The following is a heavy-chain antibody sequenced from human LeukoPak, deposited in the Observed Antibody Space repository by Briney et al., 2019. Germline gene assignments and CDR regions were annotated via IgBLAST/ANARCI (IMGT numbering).Heavy chain of an antibody. D-gene: IGHD1-1*01. Sequence: GGSLRLSCASSGFSFSSYAMSWVRQAPGKGLEWVAVMFSGGYTSYADSVKGRFTLSRDNSENILYLQTDNLRVEDTAIYYCTRDTGASAAGTIVADASDIWGQGIMVTVSS. CDR3: TRDTGASAAGTIVADASDI. J-gene: IGHJ3*02. CDR2: MFSGGYT. V-gene: IGHV3-53*01. CDR1: GFSFSSYA.